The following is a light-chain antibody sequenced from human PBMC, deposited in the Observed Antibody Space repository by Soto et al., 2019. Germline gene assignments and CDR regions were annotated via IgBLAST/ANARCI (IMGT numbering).Light chain of an antibody. V-gene: IGKV1-5*03. CDR2: KAS. Sequence: DIQMTQSASTLSASVGDRVTITCRASQSISGWLAWYQQKPGKAPKLLIYKASTLESGVPSRFSGSGSGTEFTLTISSLQPDDFATYYCQQSFTFGPGTKVDIK. J-gene: IGKJ3*01. CDR1: QSISGW. CDR3: QQSFT.